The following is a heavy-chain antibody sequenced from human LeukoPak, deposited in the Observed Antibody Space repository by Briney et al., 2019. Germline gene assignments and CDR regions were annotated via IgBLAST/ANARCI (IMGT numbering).Heavy chain of an antibody. CDR3: ARDSPVTAGPFDP. CDR1: GFTFSTFN. D-gene: IGHD4-11*01. J-gene: IGHJ5*02. Sequence: GGSLRLSCAASGFTFSTFNMHWVRQAPGKGLEWVAVFSGDGKSTYYAENVQGRFTISRDNSKNTLSLQMNSLRAEDTAVYYCARDSPVTAGPFDPWGQGTLVTVSS. CDR2: FSGDGKST. V-gene: IGHV3-30*03.